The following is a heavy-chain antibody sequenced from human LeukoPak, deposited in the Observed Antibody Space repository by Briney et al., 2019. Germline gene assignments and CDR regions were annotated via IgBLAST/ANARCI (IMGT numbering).Heavy chain of an antibody. CDR1: GDSVSSNSAA. CDR2: TYYRSKWYN. Sequence: SQTLSLTCAISGDSVSSNSAAWNWIRQSPSRGLEWLGRTYYRSKWYNDYAVSVKSRITINPDTSKNQFSLQLNSVTPEDTAVYYCARGALDTHYYYYYMDVWGKGTTVTVSS. V-gene: IGHV6-1*01. J-gene: IGHJ6*03. CDR3: ARGALDTHYYYYYMDV.